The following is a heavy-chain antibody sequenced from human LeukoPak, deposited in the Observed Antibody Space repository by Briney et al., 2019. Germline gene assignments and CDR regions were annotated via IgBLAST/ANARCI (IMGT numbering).Heavy chain of an antibody. Sequence: PSETLSLTCTVSGYSISSGYYWGWIRQPPGKGLEWTGSIYHSGSTYYNPSLKSRVTISVDTSKNQFSLKLSSVTAADTAVYYCARGGADYYDSSGYYTAYFDYWGQGTLVTVSS. J-gene: IGHJ4*02. CDR3: ARGGADYYDSSGYYTAYFDY. V-gene: IGHV4-38-2*02. CDR1: GYSISSGYY. D-gene: IGHD3-22*01. CDR2: IYHSGST.